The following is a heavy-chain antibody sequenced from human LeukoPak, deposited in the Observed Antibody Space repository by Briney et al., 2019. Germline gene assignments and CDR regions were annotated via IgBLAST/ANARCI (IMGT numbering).Heavy chain of an antibody. J-gene: IGHJ4*02. CDR3: ARAGSSSPYYFAY. CDR1: GYSISSGYY. V-gene: IGHV4-38-2*02. Sequence: SETLSLTCTVSGYSISSGYYWGWIRQPPGKGLEWIGRIYTSGSTNYNPSLKSRVTMSVDTSKNQFSLKLSSVTAADTAVYYCARAGSSSPYYFAYWGQETLVTVSS. D-gene: IGHD6-6*01. CDR2: IYTSGST.